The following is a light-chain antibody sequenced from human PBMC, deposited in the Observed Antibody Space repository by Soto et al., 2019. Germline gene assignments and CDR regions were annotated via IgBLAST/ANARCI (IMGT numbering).Light chain of an antibody. CDR2: AVN. CDR3: SSYAGTRYIV. V-gene: IGLV2-8*01. Sequence: QSVLTQPPSASGSPGQSVTISCTGTSSDVGGYNYVSWYQQHPGKAPKLIIYAVNKWPSGVPDRFSGSKSGNTASLTVSGLQAEDEADYYCSSYAGTRYIVFGSGTKVPS. CDR1: SSDVGGYNY. J-gene: IGLJ1*01.